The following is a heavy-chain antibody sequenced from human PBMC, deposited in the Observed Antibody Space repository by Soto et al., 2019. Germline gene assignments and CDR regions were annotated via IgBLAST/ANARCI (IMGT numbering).Heavy chain of an antibody. CDR3: AADLDIVVAPAAHYYYGMDV. D-gene: IGHD2-2*03. Sequence: ASVKVSCKASGFTFTSSSVQWVRQARGQRLEWIGWIVVGSGNTNYAQKFQERVTITRDMSTSTAYMELSSLRSEDTAVYYCAADLDIVVAPAAHYYYGMDVWGQGTTVTVSS. CDR1: GFTFTSSS. J-gene: IGHJ6*02. CDR2: IVVGSGNT. V-gene: IGHV1-58*01.